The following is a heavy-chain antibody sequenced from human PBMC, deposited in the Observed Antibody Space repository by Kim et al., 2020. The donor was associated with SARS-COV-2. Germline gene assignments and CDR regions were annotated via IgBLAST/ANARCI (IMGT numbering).Heavy chain of an antibody. CDR3: ARVVSGSIAAAHDYYYGMDV. D-gene: IGHD6-6*01. CDR1: GGSFSGYY. CDR2: INHSGST. V-gene: IGHV4-34*01. J-gene: IGHJ6*02. Sequence: SETLSLTCAVYGGSFSGYYWSWIRQPPGKGLEWIGEINHSGSTNYNPSLKSRVTISVDTSKNQFSLKLSSVTAADTAVYYCARVVSGSIAAAHDYYYGMDVWGQGTTVTVSS.